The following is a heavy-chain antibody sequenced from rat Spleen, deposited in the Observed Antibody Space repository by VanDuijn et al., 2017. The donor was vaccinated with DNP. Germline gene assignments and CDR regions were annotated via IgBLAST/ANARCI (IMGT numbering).Heavy chain of an antibody. Sequence: EVQLVESGGGLVQPGRSLKLSCAVSGITFSDHNMAWVRQAPTKGLELVAYLSTGGSTSYPDSVKGRFTISKDDAKNTLYLQMDSLRSEDTATYYCARHDYGEPFDYWSQGVMVTVSS. J-gene: IGHJ2*01. V-gene: IGHV5-25*01. CDR2: LSTGGST. D-gene: IGHD1-11*01. CDR3: ARHDYGEPFDY. CDR1: GITFSDHN.